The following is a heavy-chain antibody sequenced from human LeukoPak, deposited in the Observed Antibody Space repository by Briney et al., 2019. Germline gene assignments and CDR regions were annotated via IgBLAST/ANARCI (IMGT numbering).Heavy chain of an antibody. CDR3: ARATYYYDSSGYAY. J-gene: IGHJ4*02. CDR2: IYYSGST. D-gene: IGHD3-22*01. V-gene: IGHV4-59*01. CDR1: GGSISSYY. Sequence: SETLSLTCTVSGGSISSYYWSWIRQPPGKGLEWIGCIYYSGSTNYNPSLKSRVTISVDTSKNQFSLKLSSVTAADTAVYYCARATYYYDSSGYAYWGQGTLVTVSS.